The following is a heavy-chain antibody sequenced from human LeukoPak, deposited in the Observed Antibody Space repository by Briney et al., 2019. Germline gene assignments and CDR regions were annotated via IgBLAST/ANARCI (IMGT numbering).Heavy chain of an antibody. D-gene: IGHD3-22*01. CDR2: IYHSGST. Sequence: SETLSLTCAVSGGSISSGGYSWRWIRQPPGKGLEWIGYIYHSGSTYYNPSLKSRVTISVDRSKNQFSLKLSSVTAADTAVYYCARFYDSTAFDYWGQGTLVTVSS. V-gene: IGHV4-30-2*01. CDR1: GGSISSGGYS. CDR3: ARFYDSTAFDY. J-gene: IGHJ4*02.